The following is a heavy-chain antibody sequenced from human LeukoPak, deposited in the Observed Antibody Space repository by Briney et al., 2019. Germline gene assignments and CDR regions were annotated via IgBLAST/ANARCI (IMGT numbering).Heavy chain of an antibody. CDR3: ASATAPDAFDI. Sequence: SETLSLTCTVSGCSISSYYLSWIRQPPGKGLEWIGYIYYSGSTNYNPFLKSRVTISVDTSKNQFSLTLSSVTAADTAVYYCASATAPDAFDIWGQGTMVTVSS. J-gene: IGHJ3*02. CDR1: GCSISSYY. CDR2: IYYSGST. V-gene: IGHV4-59*01.